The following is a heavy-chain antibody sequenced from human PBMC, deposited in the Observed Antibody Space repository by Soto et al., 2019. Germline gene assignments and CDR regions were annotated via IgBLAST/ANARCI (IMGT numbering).Heavy chain of an antibody. J-gene: IGHJ5*02. CDR1: GFSLSNSGVG. D-gene: IGHD3-10*01. V-gene: IGHV2-5*01. Sequence: QITLKESGPTLVKPTQTLTLTCTFSGFSLSNSGVGMGWIRQPPGKALEWLALIYWNDDKRYSPSLKSRLTITKDTSQTQVVVTMTDTDPVDTATYYWTHRSSSYGEGSLFWFDPWGQGPLVTFAS. CDR3: THRSSSYGEGSLFWFDP. CDR2: IYWNDDK.